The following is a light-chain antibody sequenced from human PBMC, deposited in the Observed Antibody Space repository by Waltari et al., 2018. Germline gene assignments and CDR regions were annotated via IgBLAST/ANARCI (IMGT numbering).Light chain of an antibody. Sequence: QSALTQPASVSGSPGQSITISCTGTSSNVGGYTLVPWYQQHPGKAPQLIIYDVNKRPSGISNRFSGSKSGNTASLTISGLQADDESDYYCCSYAGDSTLIFGGGTKLTVL. CDR2: DVN. J-gene: IGLJ2*01. CDR3: CSYAGDSTLI. CDR1: SSNVGGYTL. V-gene: IGLV2-23*02.